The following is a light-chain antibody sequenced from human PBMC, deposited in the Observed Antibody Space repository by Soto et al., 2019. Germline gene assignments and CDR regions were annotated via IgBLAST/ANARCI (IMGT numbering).Light chain of an antibody. Sequence: QSALTQPASVSGSPGQSITISCTGTSSDIGGYNSVSWYQQYPGKAPKFIIYDVSNRPSGVSNRYSGSKSGNTASLTISGLQAEDEADSYCSSYTSSSTRVFGTGTKVTVL. CDR2: DVS. CDR3: SSYTSSSTRV. CDR1: SSDIGGYNS. V-gene: IGLV2-14*01. J-gene: IGLJ1*01.